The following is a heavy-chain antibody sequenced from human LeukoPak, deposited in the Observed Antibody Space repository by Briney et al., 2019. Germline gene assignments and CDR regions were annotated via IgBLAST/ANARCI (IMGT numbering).Heavy chain of an antibody. D-gene: IGHD1-26*01. CDR2: IWFDGSND. J-gene: IGHJ5*01. CDR1: GFNLSNYA. CDR3: ARSVGGTTGTIDS. V-gene: IGHV3-33*01. Sequence: GGSLRLSCAVSGFNLSNYAMNWVRQAPGEGLAWVALIWFDGSNDYYVDSVRGRFTISRDNSKDTVFLQMNSLSVDDTAVYYCARSVGGTTGTIDSWGRGTLVTVS.